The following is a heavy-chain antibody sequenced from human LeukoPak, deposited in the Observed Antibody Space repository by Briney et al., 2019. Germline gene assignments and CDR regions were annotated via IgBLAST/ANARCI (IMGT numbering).Heavy chain of an antibody. CDR3: AKVIQGAVAFHY. CDR1: GYTFIGYY. CDR2: INPDSGDT. Sequence: VASMKVSCKASGYTFIGYYMHWVRQAPGQGLEYMGWINPDSGDTNYAQKFQGRVTMTRDTSISTAYMELSSLRSDDTAVYYCAKVIQGAVAFHYWGQGTLVTVSS. V-gene: IGHV1-2*02. J-gene: IGHJ4*02. D-gene: IGHD6-19*01.